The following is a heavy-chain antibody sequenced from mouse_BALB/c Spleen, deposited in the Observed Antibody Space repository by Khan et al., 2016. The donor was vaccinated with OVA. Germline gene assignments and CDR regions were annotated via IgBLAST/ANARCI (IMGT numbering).Heavy chain of an antibody. D-gene: IGHD1-2*01. Sequence: QVQLKQSGAELARPGASVNLSCKASGYTFTDYYINWVKQRTGQGLEWIGEISPGSGDTYYNEKFKGKVTLTADNSSTTAYMQFCILTSEPSAVYAWARRNYCGYTFAYWGQGTLVTVAA. CDR1: GYTFTDYY. CDR3: ARRNYCGYTFAY. J-gene: IGHJ3*01. CDR2: ISPGSGDT. V-gene: IGHV1-77*01.